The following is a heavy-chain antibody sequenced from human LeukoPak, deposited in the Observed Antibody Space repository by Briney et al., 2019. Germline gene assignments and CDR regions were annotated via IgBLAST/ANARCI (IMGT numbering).Heavy chain of an antibody. J-gene: IGHJ4*02. CDR1: GGSISSGGYY. D-gene: IGHD2-15*01. CDR2: IYYSGST. CDR3: ARASGERIVVLVGHFDY. Sequence: PSETLSLTCTVSGGSISSGGYYWSWIRQHPGKGLEWIGYIYYSGSTYYNPSLKSRVTISVDTSKNQFSLKLSSVTAADTAVYYCARASGERIVVLVGHFDYWGQGTLVTVSS. V-gene: IGHV4-31*03.